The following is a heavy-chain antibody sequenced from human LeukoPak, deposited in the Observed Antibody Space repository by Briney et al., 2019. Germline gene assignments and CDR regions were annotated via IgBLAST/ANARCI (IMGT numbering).Heavy chain of an antibody. D-gene: IGHD3-22*01. V-gene: IGHV1-18*04. CDR2: ISAYNGNT. Sequence: ASVKVSCKASGYTFTSYYMHWVRQAPGQGLEWMGWISAYNGNTNYAQKLQGRVTMTTDTSTSTAYMELRSLRSDDTAVYYCARVWNYYDSSGYPDYWGQGTLVTVSS. CDR1: GYTFTSYY. CDR3: ARVWNYYDSSGYPDY. J-gene: IGHJ4*02.